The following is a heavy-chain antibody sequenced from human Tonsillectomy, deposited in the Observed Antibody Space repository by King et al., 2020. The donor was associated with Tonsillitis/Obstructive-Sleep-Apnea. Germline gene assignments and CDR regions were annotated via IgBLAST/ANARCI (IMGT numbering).Heavy chain of an antibody. CDR1: GDSVSSNSAT. D-gene: IGHD1-26*01. CDR3: ASRSGSYSGAYDI. V-gene: IGHV6-1*01. J-gene: IGHJ3*02. Sequence: VQLQQSGPGLVKPSQTLSLTCAISGDSVSSNSATWNWIRQSPSRGLEWLGRTYYSSTCYNDYKLSVKSRITLNPDTSNNQFSLQLNSVTPEDTAVYYCASRSGSYSGAYDIWGQGTVVTVSS. CDR2: TYYSSTCYN.